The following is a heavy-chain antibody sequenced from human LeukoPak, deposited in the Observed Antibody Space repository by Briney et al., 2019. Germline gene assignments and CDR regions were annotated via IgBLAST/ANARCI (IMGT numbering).Heavy chain of an antibody. Sequence: PSETLSLTGTVSAGSISSSSYDWGGIRQPPGKGLEWIGSIYYSGSTYYNPSLKSRVTISVDTSKNQFSLNLSSVTAADTAVYYCARLYYDSSGYYQICYFDYWGQGTLVTVSS. CDR1: AGSISSSSYD. D-gene: IGHD3-22*01. V-gene: IGHV4-39*01. CDR2: IYYSGST. CDR3: ARLYYDSSGYYQICYFDY. J-gene: IGHJ4*02.